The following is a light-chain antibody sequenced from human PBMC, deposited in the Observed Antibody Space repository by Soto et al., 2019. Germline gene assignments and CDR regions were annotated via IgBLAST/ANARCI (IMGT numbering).Light chain of an antibody. Sequence: IELTQSPSSLSASVGNLFTITWQAGQDIATYSNWYQQKPGKAPNLLIYDASNLETGGPSRFSGGGSGTHFTFTISNLQPEDIATYYCQQYDNLPPTWTFGQGTKVDIK. CDR1: QDIATY. CDR3: QQYDNLPPTWT. CDR2: DAS. J-gene: IGKJ1*01. V-gene: IGKV1-33*01.